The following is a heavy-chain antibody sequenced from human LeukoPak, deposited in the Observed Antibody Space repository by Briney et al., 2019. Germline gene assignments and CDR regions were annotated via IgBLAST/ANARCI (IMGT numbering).Heavy chain of an antibody. V-gene: IGHV4-34*01. CDR2: INHSGST. J-gene: IGHJ4*02. D-gene: IGHD2-2*01. CDR1: GGSFSGYY. CDR3: ARGGRDGYCSSTSCYLAPFDY. Sequence: PSETLSLTCAVYGGSFSGYYWSWIRQPPGKGLEWIGEINHSGSTNYNPSLKSRVTISVDTSKNQFSLKLSSVTAADTAVYYCARGGRDGYCSSTSCYLAPFDYWGQGTLVTVSS.